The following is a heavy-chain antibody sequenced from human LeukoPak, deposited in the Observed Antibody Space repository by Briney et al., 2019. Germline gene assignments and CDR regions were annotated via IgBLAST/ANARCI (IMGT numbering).Heavy chain of an antibody. J-gene: IGHJ4*02. CDR2: ISAYNGNT. D-gene: IGHD5-12*01. CDR1: GYTFTSYG. V-gene: IGHV1-18*01. Sequence: EASVKVSCKASGYTFTSYGISWVRQAPGQGLEWMGWISAYNGNTNYAQKLQGRVTMTTDTSTSTAYMELRSLRSDDTAVYYCARVHSGYEGQVYYFDYWGQGTLVTVSS. CDR3: ARVHSGYEGQVYYFDY.